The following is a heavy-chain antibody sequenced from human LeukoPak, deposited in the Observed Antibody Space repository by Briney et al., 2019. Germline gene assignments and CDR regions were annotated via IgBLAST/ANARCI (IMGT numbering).Heavy chain of an antibody. Sequence: KTGGSLRLSCADSGFTFSTYTMNWVRQAPGKGLEWVSSISSNSSYIYYADSVKGRFTISRDNAKNSLYLQMNSLRAEDTAVYYCARARFSSGWREDWFDPWGQGTLVTVSS. CDR1: GFTFSTYT. D-gene: IGHD6-19*01. J-gene: IGHJ5*02. CDR2: ISSNSSYI. V-gene: IGHV3-21*01. CDR3: ARARFSSGWREDWFDP.